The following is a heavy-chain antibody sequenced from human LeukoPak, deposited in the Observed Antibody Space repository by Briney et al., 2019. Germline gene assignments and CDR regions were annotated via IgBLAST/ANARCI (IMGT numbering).Heavy chain of an antibody. V-gene: IGHV1-8*01. D-gene: IGHD4-11*01. J-gene: IGHJ4*02. CDR2: MNPNSGNT. Sequence: GASVKVSCKASGYTFTSYDINWVRQATGQGLEWMGWMNPNSGNTGYAQKFQGRVTMTRNTCISTAYMELSSLRSEDTAVYYCARGHDYSNQFDYWGQGTLVTVSS. CDR3: ARGHDYSNQFDY. CDR1: GYTFTSYD.